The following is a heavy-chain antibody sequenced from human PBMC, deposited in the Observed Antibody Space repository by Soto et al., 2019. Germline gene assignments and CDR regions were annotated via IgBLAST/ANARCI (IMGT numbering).Heavy chain of an antibody. Sequence: QYQLVQSGTEVEKPGASVKVSCKAPSYTFVNYGIAWVRQAPGQGLEWVGWISPYNGKTNYAQKFQGRLTMTTDASTSTAYMELRSLRSDDTAVYYCVRTARYFDARPGGFDYWGPGTLVTVPS. CDR3: VRTARYFDARPGGFDY. V-gene: IGHV1-18*01. D-gene: IGHD3-9*01. CDR2: ISPYNGKT. CDR1: SYTFVNYG. J-gene: IGHJ4*02.